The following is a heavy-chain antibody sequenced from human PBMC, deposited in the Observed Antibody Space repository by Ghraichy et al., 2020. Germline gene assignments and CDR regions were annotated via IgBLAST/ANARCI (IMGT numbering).Heavy chain of an antibody. V-gene: IGHV4-59*01. Sequence: SQTLSLTCTVSGGSISSYYWSWIRQPPGKGLEWIGYIYYSGSTNYNPSLKSRVTISVDTSKNQFSLKLSSVTAVDTAVYYCAREDRQWPYYYYGMDVWGQGTTVTVSS. CDR3: AREDRQWPYYYYGMDV. J-gene: IGHJ6*02. CDR1: GGSISSYY. CDR2: IYYSGST. D-gene: IGHD6-19*01.